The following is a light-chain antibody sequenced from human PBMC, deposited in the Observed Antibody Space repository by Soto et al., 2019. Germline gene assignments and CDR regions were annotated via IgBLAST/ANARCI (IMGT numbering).Light chain of an antibody. CDR2: EVS. Sequence: QSVLTQPASVSGSPGQSITISCTGTSSDVGGYNYVSWYQQHPGKAPKLMIYEVSNRPSGVSNRFSGSESGNTASLTISGLQAEDEADYYCSSYTSSSTLGVVFGGGTKLTVL. V-gene: IGLV2-14*01. J-gene: IGLJ2*01. CDR3: SSYTSSSTLGVV. CDR1: SSDVGGYNY.